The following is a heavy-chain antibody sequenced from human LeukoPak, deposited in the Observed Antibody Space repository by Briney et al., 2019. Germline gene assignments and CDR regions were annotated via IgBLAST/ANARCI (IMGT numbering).Heavy chain of an antibody. CDR1: GGSISSGGYY. D-gene: IGHD6-13*01. Sequence: PSETLSLTCTVSGGSISSGGYYWSWIRQHPGKGLEWIGYIYYSGSTYYNPSLKSRFTIPVATSKTQFSLKLSFVTAADTPVYYCARDPFGGPRSSQDWAQGTLVNVSS. CDR3: ARDPFGGPRSSQD. CDR2: IYYSGST. J-gene: IGHJ4*02. V-gene: IGHV4-31*03.